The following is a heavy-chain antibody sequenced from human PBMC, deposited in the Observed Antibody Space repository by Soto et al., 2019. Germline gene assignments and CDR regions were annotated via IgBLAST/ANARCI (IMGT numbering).Heavy chain of an antibody. J-gene: IGHJ4*02. Sequence: PGGSLRLSCAASGFTFSSYAMSWVRQAPGKGLHWVSSISGSGDSTYYADSVKSRFTISRDISKNSVYLQMNSLRAEDTAVYYCAKDLRGSGYDSGNDYWGQGTLVTVSS. V-gene: IGHV3-23*01. CDR2: ISGSGDST. CDR3: AKDLRGSGYDSGNDY. CDR1: GFTFSSYA. D-gene: IGHD5-12*01.